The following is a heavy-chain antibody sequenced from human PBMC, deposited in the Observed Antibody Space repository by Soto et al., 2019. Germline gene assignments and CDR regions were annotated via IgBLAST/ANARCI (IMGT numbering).Heavy chain of an antibody. D-gene: IGHD5-12*01. Sequence: QVQLVQSGAEERQPASTVKVSCKTSGGTFGSYAISWVRQAPGQGLEWMGGIVPIVDTSTYAQKFQGRVTITADESTSTVYMELSSLRSDDTAVYYCVRVVAIPGYPDNWGQGTLVTVSS. CDR1: GGTFGSYA. CDR3: VRVVAIPGYPDN. CDR2: IVPIVDTS. J-gene: IGHJ4*02. V-gene: IGHV1-69*12.